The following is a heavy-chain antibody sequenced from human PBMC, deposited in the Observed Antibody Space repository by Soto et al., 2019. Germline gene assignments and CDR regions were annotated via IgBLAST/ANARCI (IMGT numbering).Heavy chain of an antibody. Sequence: XSVKVSCKASGYTFTSYDINWVRQATGQGLEWMGWMNPNSGNTGYAQKFQGRVTMTRNTSISTAYMGLSSLRSEDTAVYYCARVVGDYWFDPWGQGTLVTVSS. CDR1: GYTFTSYD. CDR2: MNPNSGNT. J-gene: IGHJ5*02. V-gene: IGHV1-8*01. CDR3: ARVVGDYWFDP. D-gene: IGHD2-21*02.